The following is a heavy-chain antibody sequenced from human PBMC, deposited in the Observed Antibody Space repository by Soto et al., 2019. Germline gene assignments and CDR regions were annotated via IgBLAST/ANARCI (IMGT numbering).Heavy chain of an antibody. V-gene: IGHV1-2*04. Sequence: ASVKVSCNASGYTFTGYYMHWVRQAPGQGLEWMGWINPNSGGATYAQKFQGWVTMTRDTSISTAYMELSRLKSDDTAVYYCAREDSSSSYFDYWGQGTLVTVSS. CDR1: GYTFTGYY. J-gene: IGHJ4*02. CDR3: AREDSSSSYFDY. CDR2: INPNSGGA. D-gene: IGHD6-6*01.